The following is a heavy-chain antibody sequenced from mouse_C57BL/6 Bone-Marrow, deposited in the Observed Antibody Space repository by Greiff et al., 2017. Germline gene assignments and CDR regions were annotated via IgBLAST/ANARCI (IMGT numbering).Heavy chain of an antibody. CDR3: ARRGEYYGSIWFAY. CDR2: IWSGGST. Sequence: VQGVESGPGLVQPSQSLSITCTVSGFSLTSYSVHWVRQSPGKGLEWLGVIWSGGSTDYNAAFISRLSISKDNSKSQVFFKMNSLQANDTAIYYWARRGEYYGSIWFAYWGQGTLVTVSA. CDR1: GFSLTSYS. V-gene: IGHV2-2*02. J-gene: IGHJ3*01. D-gene: IGHD1-1*01.